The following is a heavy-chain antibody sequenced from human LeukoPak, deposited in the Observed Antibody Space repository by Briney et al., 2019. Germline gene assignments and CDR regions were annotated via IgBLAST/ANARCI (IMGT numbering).Heavy chain of an antibody. CDR3: TITIHYYGSGSYYGGSY. D-gene: IGHD3-10*01. Sequence: GGSLRLSCTASGFTFGDYAMSWVRQAPGKGLEWVGFIRSKAYGGTTEYAASVKGRFTISRDDSKSIAYLQMNSLKTEDTAVYYCTITIHYYGSGSYYGGSYWGQGTLVTVSS. CDR1: GFTFGDYA. CDR2: IRSKAYGGTT. J-gene: IGHJ4*02. V-gene: IGHV3-49*04.